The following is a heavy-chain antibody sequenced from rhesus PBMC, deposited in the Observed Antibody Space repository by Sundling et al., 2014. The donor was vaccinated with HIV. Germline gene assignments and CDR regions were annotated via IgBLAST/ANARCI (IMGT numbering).Heavy chain of an antibody. V-gene: IGHV3S42*01. D-gene: IGHD3-28*01. Sequence: DVQLVESGGGLVQPGGSLRLSCAASGFTFSSYGMYWVRQAPGKGLEWISAISSGGGNTYYADSVKGRFTISRDNSKNTLSLQMNSLRAEDTAVYYCAKNPTRGYYDSGYRYGLDSWGQGVVVTVSS. CDR1: GFTFSSYG. CDR2: ISSGGGNT. J-gene: IGHJ6*01. CDR3: AKNPTRGYYDSGYRYGLDS.